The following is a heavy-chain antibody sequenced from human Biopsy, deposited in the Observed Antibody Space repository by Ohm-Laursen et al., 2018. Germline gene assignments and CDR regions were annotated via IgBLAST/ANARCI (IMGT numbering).Heavy chain of an antibody. CDR2: LNTVSGNS. Sequence: ASAKVSCKASGYTFTSYDITWVRQASGQGPEWIGWLNTVSGNSNFGQKFRGRVTVTSDTSISTAYMELRGLTSDDTATYYCGRAVRNQLLTDPWGQGTLVTVTS. J-gene: IGHJ5*02. CDR3: GRAVRNQLLTDP. D-gene: IGHD1-7*01. CDR1: GYTFTSYD. V-gene: IGHV1-8*01.